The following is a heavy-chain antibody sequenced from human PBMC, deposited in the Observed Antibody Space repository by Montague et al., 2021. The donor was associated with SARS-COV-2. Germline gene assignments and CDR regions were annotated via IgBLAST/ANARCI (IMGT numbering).Heavy chain of an antibody. CDR2: IHTSGST. V-gene: IGHV4-4*07. CDR1: GGSISSYY. CDR3: ASGKYCDFWSGYYSHDYVSGMDV. D-gene: IGHD3-3*01. Sequence: SETLSLTCTVSGGSISSYYWSWIRQSAGKGLEWIGRIHTSGSTDYNPSLNSRVTMSVDTSKNQFSLKLSSVTAADTAVYYCASGKYCDFWSGYYSHDYVSGMDVGGQGTTVTVSS. J-gene: IGHJ6*02.